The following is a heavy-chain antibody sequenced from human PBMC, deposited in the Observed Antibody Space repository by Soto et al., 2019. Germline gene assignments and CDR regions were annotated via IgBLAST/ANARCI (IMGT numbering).Heavy chain of an antibody. CDR1: GYTFTGYY. J-gene: IGHJ4*02. CDR2: VSPNSGGA. D-gene: IGHD5-12*01. V-gene: IGHV1-2*02. CDR3: ARANSGDDDEFDY. Sequence: ASVKVSCKAFGYTFTGYYIHWVRQAPGQGLEWMGWVSPNSGGADYAQKFQGRVTMTRDTSVSSAYMELSSLTSDDTAVYYCARANSGDDDEFDYWGQGTPVTVSS.